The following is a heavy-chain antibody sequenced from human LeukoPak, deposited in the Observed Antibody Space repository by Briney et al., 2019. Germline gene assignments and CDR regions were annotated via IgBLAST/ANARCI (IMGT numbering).Heavy chain of an antibody. J-gene: IGHJ4*02. CDR2: IYYSGST. CDR3: ARSDMITFGGVIERWAFDI. CDR1: GGSISSSSYY. V-gene: IGHV4-39*07. D-gene: IGHD3-16*02. Sequence: SETLSLTCTVSGGSISSSSYYWGWIRQPPGKGLGWIGSIYYSGSTYYNPSLKSRVTISVDTSKNQFSLKLSSVTAADTAVYYCARSDMITFGGVIERWAFDIWGQGTLVTVSS.